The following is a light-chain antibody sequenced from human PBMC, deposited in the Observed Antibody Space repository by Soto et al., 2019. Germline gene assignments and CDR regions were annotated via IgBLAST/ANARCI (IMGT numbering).Light chain of an antibody. Sequence: IQMTQSPSTLSASVGDRVSITCRASQTIFSWLAWYQQKPGKAPNLLIYKASSLASGVPSRYSGSGSGTEFTLTISGLQPDDFAAYYCQQYNSYPYSFGQGTKLEIK. J-gene: IGKJ2*03. CDR2: KAS. V-gene: IGKV1-5*03. CDR1: QTIFSW. CDR3: QQYNSYPYS.